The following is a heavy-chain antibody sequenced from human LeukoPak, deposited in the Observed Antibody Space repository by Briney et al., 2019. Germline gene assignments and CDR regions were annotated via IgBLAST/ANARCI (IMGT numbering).Heavy chain of an antibody. Sequence: ASVKVSCKASGGTFSSYAISWVRQAPGQGLEWMGGIIPIFGTANYAQKFQGRVTITADESTSTAYMELSSLRSEDTAVYYCARDLSIVGAPGVVFDYWGQGTLVTVSS. J-gene: IGHJ4*02. CDR3: ARDLSIVGAPGVVFDY. CDR1: GGTFSSYA. V-gene: IGHV1-69*13. CDR2: IIPIFGTA. D-gene: IGHD1-26*01.